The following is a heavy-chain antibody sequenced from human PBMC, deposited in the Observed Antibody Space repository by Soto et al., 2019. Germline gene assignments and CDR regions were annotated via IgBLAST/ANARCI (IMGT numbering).Heavy chain of an antibody. CDR1: GFTFSSYW. J-gene: IGHJ5*02. CDR2: INSDGSST. V-gene: IGHV3-74*01. Sequence: EVQLVESGGDLVQPGGSLRLSCAASGFTFSSYWMHWVRQAPGKGLVWVSRINSDGSSTSYADSVKGRFTISRANAKNTLYLQMNSLRAEATPVYCCARDHDYGYNWFAPWGQGTLVTVSS. D-gene: IGHD4-17*01. CDR3: ARDHDYGYNWFAP.